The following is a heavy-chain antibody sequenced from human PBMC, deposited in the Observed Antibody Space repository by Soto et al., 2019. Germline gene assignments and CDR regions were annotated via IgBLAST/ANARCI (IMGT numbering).Heavy chain of an antibody. CDR1: GFTFTSYW. Sequence: EVQLVESGGGLVHPGGSLRLSCVASGFTFTSYWMTWARQAPGKGLEWLAKINQDGSEKNYLASVWGRFTISSDNAKTSLFLQIDSLRTEDTAVYFCSRLSRGAPGGSQWGQGTRVTVSS. CDR3: SRLSRGAPGGSQ. CDR2: INQDGSEK. D-gene: IGHD2-15*01. V-gene: IGHV3-7*03. J-gene: IGHJ4*02.